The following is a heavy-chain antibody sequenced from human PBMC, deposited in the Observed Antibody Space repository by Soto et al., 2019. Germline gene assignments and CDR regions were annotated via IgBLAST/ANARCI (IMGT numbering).Heavy chain of an antibody. Sequence: EVQLLESGGGLVQPGGSLRLSCAASGFTFSSYAMSWVRQAPGKGLEWVSAISGSGGSTYYADSVKGRFTISRDNSKNTLYLQMNSLRAEDTAVYYCAGGYCSSTSCYGGSYYYGMDVWGQGTTVTVSS. J-gene: IGHJ6*02. CDR2: ISGSGGST. CDR3: AGGYCSSTSCYGGSYYYGMDV. D-gene: IGHD2-2*01. CDR1: GFTFSSYA. V-gene: IGHV3-23*01.